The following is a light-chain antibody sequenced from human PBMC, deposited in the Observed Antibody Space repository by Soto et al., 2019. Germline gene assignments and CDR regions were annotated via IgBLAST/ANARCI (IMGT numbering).Light chain of an antibody. Sequence: QSALAQPASVSGSPGQSITISCTGTSSDVGGYNFVSWYQQHPDKAPKLMIYDVTNRPSGVSNRFSGSKSGNTASLTISGLHAEDEADYYCSSYTSISTYVFGNGTKVXVL. CDR3: SSYTSISTYV. J-gene: IGLJ1*01. CDR2: DVT. V-gene: IGLV2-14*01. CDR1: SSDVGGYNF.